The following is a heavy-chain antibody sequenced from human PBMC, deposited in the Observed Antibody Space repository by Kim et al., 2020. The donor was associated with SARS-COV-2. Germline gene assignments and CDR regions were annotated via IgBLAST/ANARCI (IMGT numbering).Heavy chain of an antibody. V-gene: IGHV4-59*09. J-gene: IGHJ4*02. CDR3: ARGAGRAPDY. D-gene: IGHD6-19*01. CDR2: NT. Sequence: NTNSRPALNSRVTISVDTSRNQFSLKLSSVTAADTAVYYCARGAGRAPDYWGQGTLVTVSS.